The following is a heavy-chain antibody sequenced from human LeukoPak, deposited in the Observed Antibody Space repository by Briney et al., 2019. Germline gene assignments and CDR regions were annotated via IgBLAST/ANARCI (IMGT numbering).Heavy chain of an antibody. Sequence: PSETLSLTCTVSGDSFRSYYWSWIRRPPGKGLEWIGYIYYSGSTNYNPSLKSRVTISVDTSKNQFSLKLSSVTAADTAVYYCARGMVNFYYYYGMDVWGQGTTVTVSS. CDR1: GDSFRSYY. J-gene: IGHJ6*02. CDR2: IYYSGST. D-gene: IGHD5-18*01. CDR3: ARGMVNFYYYYGMDV. V-gene: IGHV4-59*01.